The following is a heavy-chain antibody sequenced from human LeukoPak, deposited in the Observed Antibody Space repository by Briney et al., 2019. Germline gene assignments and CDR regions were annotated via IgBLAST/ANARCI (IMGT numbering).Heavy chain of an antibody. V-gene: IGHV1-2*02. Sequence: ASVKVSCKASGYTFTCSYMNWVRQAPGQGLEWVGWINLNNGGTNNAKKFQGRVTMTSDTDISTAYIELSSLTFDDTAVYYCARTAGGSGWWGDDSFDPWGQGTLVTVSS. CDR2: INLNNGGT. D-gene: IGHD3-10*01. CDR1: GYTFTCSY. CDR3: ARTAGGSGWWGDDSFDP. J-gene: IGHJ5*02.